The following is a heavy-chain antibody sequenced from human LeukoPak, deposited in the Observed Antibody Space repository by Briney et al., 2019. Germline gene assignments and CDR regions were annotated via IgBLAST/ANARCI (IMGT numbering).Heavy chain of an antibody. CDR3: ARGFLELRFLSRSWFDP. CDR2: INHSGST. Sequence: SETLSLTCAVYGGSFSGYYWSWIRQPPGKGLEWIGEINHSGSTNYNPSLKSRVTISVDTSKNQFSLKLSSVTAADTAVYYCARGFLELRFLSRSWFDPWGQGTLVTVSS. D-gene: IGHD3-3*01. J-gene: IGHJ5*02. V-gene: IGHV4-34*01. CDR1: GGSFSGYY.